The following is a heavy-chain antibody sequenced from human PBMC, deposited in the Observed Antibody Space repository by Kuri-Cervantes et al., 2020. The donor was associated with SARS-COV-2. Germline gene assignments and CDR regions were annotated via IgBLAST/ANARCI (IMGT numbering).Heavy chain of an antibody. J-gene: IGHJ3*02. V-gene: IGHV4-59*12. CDR3: ARSVLLWFGEEQDAFDI. D-gene: IGHD3-10*01. CDR2: IYYSGST. Sequence: ESLKISCTVSGGSISSYYWSWIRQPPGKGLEWIGYIYYSGSTNYNPSLKSRVTISVDTSKNQFFLKLSSVTAADTAVYYCARSVLLWFGEEQDAFDIWGQGTMVTV. CDR1: GGSISSYY.